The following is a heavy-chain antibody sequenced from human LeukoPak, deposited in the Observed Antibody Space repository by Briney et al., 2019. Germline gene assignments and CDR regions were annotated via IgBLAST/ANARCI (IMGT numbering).Heavy chain of an antibody. J-gene: IGHJ3*02. Sequence: ASVKVSCKASGYTFTSYYMHWVRQAPGQGLEWMGIINPSGGSTSYAQKFQGRVTMTRDTSTSTVYMELSSLRSEDTAVYYCARAIPLSDYGDYGEAFDIWGQGTMVTVSS. D-gene: IGHD4-17*01. CDR1: GYTFTSYY. CDR2: INPSGGST. CDR3: ARAIPLSDYGDYGEAFDI. V-gene: IGHV1-46*01.